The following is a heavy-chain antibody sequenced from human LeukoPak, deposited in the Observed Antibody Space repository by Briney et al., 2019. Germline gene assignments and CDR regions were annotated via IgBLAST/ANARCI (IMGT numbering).Heavy chain of an antibody. Sequence: SQTLSLTCAISGDSVSSNRAAWNWIRQSPSRGLEWLGRTYYRSKWYNDYAVSVKSRITINPDTSKNQFSLQLNSVTPEDTAVYYCARTGSPDCYGSGSYVFDYWGQGTLVTVYS. V-gene: IGHV6-1*01. CDR2: TYYRSKWYN. CDR3: ARTGSPDCYGSGSYVFDY. J-gene: IGHJ4*02. CDR1: GDSVSSNRAA. D-gene: IGHD3-10*01.